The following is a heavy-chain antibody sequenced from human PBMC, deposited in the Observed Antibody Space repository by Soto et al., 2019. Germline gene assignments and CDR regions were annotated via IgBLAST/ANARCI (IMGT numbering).Heavy chain of an antibody. CDR1: GGSISSSSYY. CDR3: ASALLRYFDWLLSGHYYYGMDV. J-gene: IGHJ6*02. D-gene: IGHD3-9*01. Sequence: SETLSLTCTVSGGSISSSSYYWGWIRQPPGKGLEWIGSIYYSGSTYYNPSLKSRVTISVDTSKKQFSLKLSSVTAANTAVNYCASALLRYFDWLLSGHYYYGMDVWGQGTTVTVSS. CDR2: IYYSGST. V-gene: IGHV4-39*01.